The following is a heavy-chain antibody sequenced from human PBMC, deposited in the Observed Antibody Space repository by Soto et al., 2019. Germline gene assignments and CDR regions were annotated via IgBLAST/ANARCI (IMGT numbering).Heavy chain of an antibody. J-gene: IGHJ3*02. CDR2: TYYRSKWYN. V-gene: IGHV6-1*01. D-gene: IGHD4-17*01. Sequence: QTLSLTCAISGDSFYSNSAAWNWIRQSPSRGLEWLGRTYYRSKWYNDYAVSVQSRISINPDTSKNQLSLQINSVTPEDTAVYYWARDPPTATGALDIWGQGTMVTVSS. CDR1: GDSFYSNSAA. CDR3: ARDPPTATGALDI.